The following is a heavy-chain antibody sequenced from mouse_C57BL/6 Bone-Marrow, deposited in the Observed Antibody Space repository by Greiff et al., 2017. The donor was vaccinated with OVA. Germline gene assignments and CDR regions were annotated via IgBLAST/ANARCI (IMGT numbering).Heavy chain of an antibody. D-gene: IGHD2-3*01. CDR1: GYTFTSYW. V-gene: IGHV1-5*01. CDR2: IYPGNSDT. CDR3: TRLYDGYFWFAY. J-gene: IGHJ3*01. Sequence: VQLQQSGTVLARPGASVKMSCKTSGYTFTSYWMHWVKQRPGQGLEWIGAIYPGNSDTSYNQKFKGKAKLTAVTSASTAYLELSSLTNEDSAVYYCTRLYDGYFWFAYWGQGTLVTVSA.